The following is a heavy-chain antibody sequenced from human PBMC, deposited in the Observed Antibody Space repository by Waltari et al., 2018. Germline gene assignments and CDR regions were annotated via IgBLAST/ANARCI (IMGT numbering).Heavy chain of an antibody. D-gene: IGHD7-27*01. CDR2: IQFDASGA. CDR3: AKDSGNWGYAFDI. J-gene: IGHJ3*02. V-gene: IGHV3-30*02. Sequence: QVQLVESGGGVVQPGGSLRLSCTASGFNFGRNGMAWVRRAPGKGREWVALIQFDASGASYADSVKGRFTISRDNSKNTLHLQMNSLRGDDTAVYYCAKDSGNWGYAFDIWGQGTKVTVSS. CDR1: GFNFGRNG.